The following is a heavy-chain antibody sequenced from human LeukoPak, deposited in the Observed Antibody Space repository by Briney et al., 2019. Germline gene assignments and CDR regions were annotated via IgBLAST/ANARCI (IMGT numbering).Heavy chain of an antibody. D-gene: IGHD6-13*01. J-gene: IGHJ4*02. V-gene: IGHV3-21*01. CDR2: ISSSSSYV. CDR1: GFTFSSYS. Sequence: GGSLRLSCAASGFTFSSYSMNWVRQAPGKGLEWVSSISSSSSYVYYADSVKGRFTISRDNAKNSLYLQMNSLRAEDTAVYYCARDLSWPGHVATFDYWGQGTLVTVSS. CDR3: ARDLSWPGHVATFDY.